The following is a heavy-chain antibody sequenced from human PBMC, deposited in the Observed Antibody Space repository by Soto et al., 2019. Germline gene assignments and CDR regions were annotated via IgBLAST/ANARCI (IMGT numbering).Heavy chain of an antibody. V-gene: IGHV3-23*01. CDR3: AKSGRFLEWFKNWFDP. Sequence: PGGSLRLSCAASGFTFSSYAMSWVRQAPGKGLEWVSAISGSGGSTYYADSVKGRFTISRDNSKNTLYLQMNSLRAEGTAVYYCAKSGRFLEWFKNWFDPWGQGTLVTVSS. CDR1: GFTFSSYA. CDR2: ISGSGGST. J-gene: IGHJ5*02. D-gene: IGHD3-3*01.